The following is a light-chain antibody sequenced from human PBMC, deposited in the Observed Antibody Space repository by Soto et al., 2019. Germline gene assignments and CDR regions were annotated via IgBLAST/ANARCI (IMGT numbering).Light chain of an antibody. V-gene: IGKV1-5*01. Sequence: DIQMTQSPSTLSASVGDRVTITCRASQTISSSLAWYQHKPGKAPKLLIFDASTLQTGVPSRFSGGGFGTEFTLTITGLQPDDFATYYCQQHNDYTAFTFGQGTKLEIK. CDR1: QTISSS. CDR2: DAS. J-gene: IGKJ2*01. CDR3: QQHNDYTAFT.